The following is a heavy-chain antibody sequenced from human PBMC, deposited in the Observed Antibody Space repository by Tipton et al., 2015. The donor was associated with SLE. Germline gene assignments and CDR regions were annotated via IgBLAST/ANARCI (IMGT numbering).Heavy chain of an antibody. CDR3: ARGNGGSYYYYGMDV. V-gene: IGHV4-59*01. J-gene: IGHJ6*02. D-gene: IGHD2-8*01. Sequence: TLSLTCTVSGGSISSYYWSWIRQPPGKGLEWIGYIYYSGSTKYNPSLKSRVTISVDTSKNQFSLKLSSVTAADTAVYYCARGNGGSYYYYGMDVWGQGTTVTVSS. CDR2: IYYSGST. CDR1: GGSISSYY.